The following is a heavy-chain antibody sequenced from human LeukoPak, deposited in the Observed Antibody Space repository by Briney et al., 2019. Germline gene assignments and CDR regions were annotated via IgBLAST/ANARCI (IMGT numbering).Heavy chain of an antibody. J-gene: IGHJ4*02. Sequence: SETLSLTCTVSGGSISSSSYYWNWIRQPPGKGLEWIGYIYYSGSTNYNPSLKSRVTISVDTSKNQFSLKLSSVTAADTAVYYCARAIAVAGLFDYWGQGTLVTVSS. CDR2: IYYSGST. CDR1: GGSISSSSYY. CDR3: ARAIAVAGLFDY. V-gene: IGHV4-61*01. D-gene: IGHD6-19*01.